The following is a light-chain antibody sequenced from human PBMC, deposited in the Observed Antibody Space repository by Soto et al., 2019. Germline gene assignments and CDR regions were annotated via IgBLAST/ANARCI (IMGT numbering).Light chain of an antibody. CDR1: SSDVGAYNY. J-gene: IGLJ1*01. Sequence: QSVLTQPASVSGSPGQSITISCTGTSSDVGAYNYVSWYQQHPGKAPKLKIYDVTNRPSGVSYRFSGSKSGNTASLTISGLQAEDEADYYCSSYTTSSTLVFGTGTKVTVL. CDR3: SSYTTSSTLV. V-gene: IGLV2-14*01. CDR2: DVT.